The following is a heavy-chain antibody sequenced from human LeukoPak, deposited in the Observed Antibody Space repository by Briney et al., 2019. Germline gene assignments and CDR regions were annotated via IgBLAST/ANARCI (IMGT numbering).Heavy chain of an antibody. D-gene: IGHD3-3*01. CDR1: GYTFTNYD. V-gene: IGHV1-8*03. J-gene: IGHJ5*02. Sequence: ASVKVSCKASGYTFTNYDINWVRQATGQGLEWRGKMRPNTGQTGYAQKFQGRVTITRDTSINTVYMELSSLRSDDTAVYYCARGFVDFWSGYYRRDWFDPWGQGTLVTVSS. CDR2: MRPNTGQT. CDR3: ARGFVDFWSGYYRRDWFDP.